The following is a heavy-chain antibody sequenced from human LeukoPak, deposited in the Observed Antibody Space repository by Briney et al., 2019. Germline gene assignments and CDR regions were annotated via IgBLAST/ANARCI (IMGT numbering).Heavy chain of an antibody. Sequence: SETLSLTCSVSGGSYFWGWIRQAPGRGLEWIGYIYSGVRTIYNPSLNSRVTISIDTPKSQFSLKLSSVTAADTAVYYCAINSLGDSSGYDYWGQGTLVTVSS. D-gene: IGHD3-22*01. J-gene: IGHJ4*02. V-gene: IGHV4-4*09. CDR1: GGSYF. CDR3: AINSLGDSSGYDY. CDR2: IYSGVRT.